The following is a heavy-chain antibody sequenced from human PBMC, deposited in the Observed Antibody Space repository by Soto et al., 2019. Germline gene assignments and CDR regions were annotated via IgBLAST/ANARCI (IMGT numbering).Heavy chain of an antibody. D-gene: IGHD2-15*01. J-gene: IGHJ6*02. Sequence: SLRLSCAASGFTLSSSGMNWVRQAPGKGLELVSHISSGVGTKYYADSVKGRFTISRDNAKNSLYLQMNSLRDEDTAVYYCARCSHTRCYPKGVDVWGQGTTVTVSS. CDR2: ISSGVGTK. CDR3: ARCSHTRCYPKGVDV. CDR1: GFTLSSSG. V-gene: IGHV3-48*02.